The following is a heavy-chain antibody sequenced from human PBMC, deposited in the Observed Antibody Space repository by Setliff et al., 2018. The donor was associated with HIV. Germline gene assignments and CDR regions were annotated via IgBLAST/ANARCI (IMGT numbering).Heavy chain of an antibody. Sequence: SETLSLTCTVSGDSISSGGLYCNWFRQYPEKGLEWIGWIHYSGRTNFNPSLRSRATISFDTSKNQFSLKSSSVTAADTAVYYCARYYGSGTYHRWFDPWGQGTPVTVSS. J-gene: IGHJ5*02. V-gene: IGHV4-31*03. CDR2: IHYSGRT. D-gene: IGHD3-10*01. CDR3: ARYYGSGTYHRWFDP. CDR1: GDSISSGGLY.